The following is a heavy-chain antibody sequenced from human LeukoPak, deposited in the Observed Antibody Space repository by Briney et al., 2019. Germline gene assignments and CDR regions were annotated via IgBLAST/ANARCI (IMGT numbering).Heavy chain of an antibody. D-gene: IGHD3-10*01. CDR2: ISGSGVST. J-gene: IGHJ4*02. CDR1: GFTFSSYA. Sequence: GGSLRLSCAASGFTFSSYAMSWVRQAPGKGLEWVSAISGSGVSTYYADSVKGRFTISRDNSKNTLYLQMNSLRAEDTAVYYCAKFISERFGELFAYWRQGPLVSVPS. CDR3: AKFISERFGELFAY. V-gene: IGHV3-23*01.